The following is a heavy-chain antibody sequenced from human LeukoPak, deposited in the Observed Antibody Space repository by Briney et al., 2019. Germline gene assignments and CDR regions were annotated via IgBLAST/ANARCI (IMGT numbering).Heavy chain of an antibody. J-gene: IGHJ5*02. CDR1: VAC. CDR3: ARGLRYDILPGHSWFDP. CDR2: SSHSGST. V-gene: IGHV4-34*01. D-gene: IGHD3-9*01. Sequence: VACWSSIGRLAGRRVSATRESSHSGSTNYNPSLKTRVTISVDTSKNQFSLKLSSVTAADTAVYYGARGLRYDILPGHSWFDPWGQGTLVTVSS.